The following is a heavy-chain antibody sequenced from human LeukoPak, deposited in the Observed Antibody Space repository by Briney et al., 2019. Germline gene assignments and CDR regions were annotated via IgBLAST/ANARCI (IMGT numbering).Heavy chain of an antibody. D-gene: IGHD3-16*02. CDR1: GGSISSYY. V-gene: IGHV4-4*07. CDR2: IYTSGST. CDR3: ARGRAVITFGGVIVPYFDY. Sequence: SETLSLTCTVSGGSISSYYWSWIRQPAGKGLEWIGRIYTSGSTNYNPSLKSRVTMSVDTSKNQFSLKLSSVTAADTAVYYCARGRAVITFGGVIVPYFDYWGQGTLVTVSS. J-gene: IGHJ4*02.